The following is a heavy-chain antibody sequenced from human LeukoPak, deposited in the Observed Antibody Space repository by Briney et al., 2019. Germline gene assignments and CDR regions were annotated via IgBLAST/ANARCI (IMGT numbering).Heavy chain of an antibody. CDR3: ARGIAAAANYYYMDV. CDR2: IIPIFGTA. V-gene: IGHV1-69*13. Sequence: SVKVSCKASGGTFSSYAISWVRQAPGQGLEWMGGIIPIFGTANYAQKFQGRVTITADESTSTAYMELSSLRSEDTAVYYCARGIAAAANYYYMDVWGKGTTVTVSS. CDR1: GGTFSSYA. D-gene: IGHD6-13*01. J-gene: IGHJ6*03.